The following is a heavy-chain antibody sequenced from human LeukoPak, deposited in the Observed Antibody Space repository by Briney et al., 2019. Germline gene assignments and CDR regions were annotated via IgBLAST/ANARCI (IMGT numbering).Heavy chain of an antibody. J-gene: IGHJ4*02. D-gene: IGHD1-26*01. CDR2: IKQDGAEK. CDR1: GFRFGDYW. V-gene: IGHV3-7*01. CDR3: ARVGAWDLQRVFEY. Sequence: GGSLRLSCAASGFRFGDYWMTWARHIPGKGLEWVANIKQDGAEKHYAESVQGRFIISRDNAKNSLFLEMDSLKVEDTAVYYCARVGAWDLQRVFEYWGQGTLVTVSS.